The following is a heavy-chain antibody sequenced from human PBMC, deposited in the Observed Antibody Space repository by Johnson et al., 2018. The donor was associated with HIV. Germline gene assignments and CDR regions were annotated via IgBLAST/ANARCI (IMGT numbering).Heavy chain of an antibody. V-gene: IGHV3-30*18. Sequence: HVQLVESGGGVVQPGRSLRLSCAASGFTFSYYGIHWVRQAPGKGLEWVAVISYAGSDKYYSDSVKGRFTISRDNSKNTLYLQMNSLRAEDTAVYYCAKLRSGSYAVDAFDIWGQGTMVTVSS. CDR2: ISYAGSDK. D-gene: IGHD1-26*01. J-gene: IGHJ3*02. CDR1: GFTFSYYG. CDR3: AKLRSGSYAVDAFDI.